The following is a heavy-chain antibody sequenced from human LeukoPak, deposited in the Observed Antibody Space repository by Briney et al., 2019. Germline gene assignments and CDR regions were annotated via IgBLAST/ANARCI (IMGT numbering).Heavy chain of an antibody. V-gene: IGHV3-7*01. CDR1: GFTFSSYW. CDR3: ARGILTRIDYFDY. CDR2: IKQDGSEK. D-gene: IGHD3-9*01. Sequence: GGSLRLSCAASGFTFSSYWMTWVRQAPGKGLEWVANIKQDGSEKYYVDSVTGRFTISRDSAKNSLSLQMNSLRAEDTAVYYCARGILTRIDYFDYWGQGTLVTVSS. J-gene: IGHJ4*02.